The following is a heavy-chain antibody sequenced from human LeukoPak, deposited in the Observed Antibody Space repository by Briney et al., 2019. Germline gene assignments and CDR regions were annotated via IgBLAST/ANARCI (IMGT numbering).Heavy chain of an antibody. CDR3: ARGRAYCSSTSCYNGTFDY. CDR1: GGSFSGYY. CDR2: INHSGGT. Sequence: SETLSLTCAVYGGSFSGYYWSWIRQPPGKGLEWIGEINHSGGTNYNPSLKSRVTISVDTSKNQFSLKLSSVTAADTAVYYCARGRAYCSSTSCYNGTFDYWGQGTLVTVSS. D-gene: IGHD2-2*02. J-gene: IGHJ4*02. V-gene: IGHV4-34*01.